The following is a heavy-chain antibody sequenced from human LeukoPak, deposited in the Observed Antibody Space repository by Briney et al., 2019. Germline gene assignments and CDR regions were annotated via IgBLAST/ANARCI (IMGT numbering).Heavy chain of an antibody. CDR1: GGSISSYY. V-gene: IGHV4-59*08. CDR3: ARGSAPSYYFDY. J-gene: IGHJ4*02. Sequence: PSETLSLTCTVSGGSISSYYWSWIRQPPGKGLEWIGYIYYTGNTNYNPSLKSRVTISADTSKNQFSLKLSSVTAADTAVYYCARGSAPSYYFDYWGQGTLVTVSS. CDR2: IYYTGNT.